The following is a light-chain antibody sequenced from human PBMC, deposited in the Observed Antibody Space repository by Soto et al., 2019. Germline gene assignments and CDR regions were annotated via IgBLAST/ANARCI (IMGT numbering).Light chain of an antibody. Sequence: DIQMTQSPSSLSASVGDRVTITCQASRYISNYLSWYLQKPGKAPKLLIYDASTLERGVPSRFSGTGSGTVFTLAINSLQPDDFATYYCQQYHRSSITFGQGTRLEIK. J-gene: IGKJ5*01. CDR2: DAS. CDR1: RYISNY. CDR3: QQYHRSSIT. V-gene: IGKV1-5*01.